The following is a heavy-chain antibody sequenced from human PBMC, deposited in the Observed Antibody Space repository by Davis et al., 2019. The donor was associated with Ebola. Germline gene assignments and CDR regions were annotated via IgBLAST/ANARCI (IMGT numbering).Heavy chain of an antibody. CDR3: ARSGLSFGVVKYHYGMDV. Sequence: GESLKISCAASGFTFSSSAMNWVRQAPGKGLEWVSGISSGGGGKYYADSVKGRFTISRDNSKNTLFLQMDSLRAEDTAIYYCARSGLSFGVVKYHYGMDVWGKGTTVTVSS. J-gene: IGHJ6*04. CDR1: GFTFSSSA. D-gene: IGHD3-3*01. CDR2: ISSGGGGK. V-gene: IGHV3-23*01.